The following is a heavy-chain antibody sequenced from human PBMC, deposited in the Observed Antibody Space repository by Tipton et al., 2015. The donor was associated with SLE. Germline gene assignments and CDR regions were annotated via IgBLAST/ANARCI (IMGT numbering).Heavy chain of an antibody. J-gene: IGHJ6*03. CDR3: ATEGSGWSHYMDV. CDR1: GGSINSNNW. D-gene: IGHD6-19*01. CDR2: IYHSGST. Sequence: TLSLTCVVSGGSINSNNWWSWVRQSPGKGLEWIGEIYHSGSTNYNPSLKSRVTISVDRSKNQFSLKLTSVTTADTAVYYCATEGSGWSHYMDVWGKGTTVTVSS. V-gene: IGHV4-4*02.